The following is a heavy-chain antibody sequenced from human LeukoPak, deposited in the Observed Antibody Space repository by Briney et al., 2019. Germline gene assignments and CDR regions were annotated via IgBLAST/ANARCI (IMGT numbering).Heavy chain of an antibody. J-gene: IGHJ4*02. V-gene: IGHV3-7*01. Sequence: GGSLRLSCAASGFTFSTYWMTWVRQAPGKGLEWVANIKEDGSEKYYVDSVKGRFTISRDNAKNSLYLQMNSLRAEDTAVYYCARALCIWGGDCHYFDYWGQGSLVTVSS. D-gene: IGHD2-21*01. CDR1: GFTFSTYW. CDR2: IKEDGSEK. CDR3: ARALCIWGGDCHYFDY.